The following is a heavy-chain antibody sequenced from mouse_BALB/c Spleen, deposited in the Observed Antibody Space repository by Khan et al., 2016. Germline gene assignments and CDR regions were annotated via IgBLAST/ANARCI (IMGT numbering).Heavy chain of an antibody. CDR2: ISYSGST. CDR3: TRVRGNFDY. J-gene: IGHJ2*01. V-gene: IGHV3-2*02. Sequence: EVQLQESGPGLVKPSQSLSLTCNVTGYSITSDYAWNWIRQFPGNKLEWMGYISYSGSTSYNPSLKSRISITRDTSKNQFFLQLNSVTTEDTATYYGTRVRGNFDYWGQGTTLTVSS. CDR1: GYSITSDYA.